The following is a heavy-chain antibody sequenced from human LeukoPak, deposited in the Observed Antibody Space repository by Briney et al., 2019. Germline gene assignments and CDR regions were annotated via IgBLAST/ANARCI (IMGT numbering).Heavy chain of an antibody. CDR3: AKAGYSSGWHPYFDY. J-gene: IGHJ4*02. CDR1: GFTFDDYA. Sequence: GGSLRLSCAASGFTFDDYAMHWVRQAPGKGLEWVSGISWNSGSIGYADSVKGRFTISRDNAKNSLYLQMNSLRAEDMALYYCAKAGYSSGWHPYFDYWGQGTLVTVSS. V-gene: IGHV3-9*03. D-gene: IGHD6-19*01. CDR2: ISWNSGSI.